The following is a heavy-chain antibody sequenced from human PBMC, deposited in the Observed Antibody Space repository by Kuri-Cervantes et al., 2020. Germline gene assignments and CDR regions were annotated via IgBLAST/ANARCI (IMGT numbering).Heavy chain of an antibody. J-gene: IGHJ6*02. CDR3: ARDPNIHGYYYGMDV. CDR1: GFTFRSYS. Sequence: GESLKISCAASGFTFRSYSMNWVRQAPGKGLEWVSSISSSSSYIYYADSVKGRFTISRDNAKNTLYLQMNSLRAEDTAVYYCARDPNIHGYYYGMDVWGQGTTVTVSS. CDR2: ISSSSSYI. D-gene: IGHD2/OR15-2a*01. V-gene: IGHV3-21*04.